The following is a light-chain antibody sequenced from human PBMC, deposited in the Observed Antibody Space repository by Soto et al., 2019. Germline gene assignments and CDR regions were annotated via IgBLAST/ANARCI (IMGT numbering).Light chain of an antibody. J-gene: IGLJ2*01. CDR3: ASWDDRLGAVI. CDR2: SNN. CDR1: SSNIGGTNY. V-gene: IGLV1-47*02. Sequence: QFALTQPPSASGTPGQKVLISCSGSSSNIGGTNYAYWYQQLPGAAPKLLMHSNNLRPSGVPERISGSKFGTAASLAISGLRSEDEAVYYCASWDDRLGAVIFGGGTKVTVL.